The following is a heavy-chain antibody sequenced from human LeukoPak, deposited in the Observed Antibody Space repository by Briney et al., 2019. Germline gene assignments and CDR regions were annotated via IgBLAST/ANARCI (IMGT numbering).Heavy chain of an antibody. Sequence: PSQTLSLTCTVSGGSISSGDYYWSWIRQPPGKGLEWIGYIYYSGSTYYNPSLKSRVTISVDTSKNQFSLKLSSVTAADTAVYYCARDDMTTDAFDIWGQGTMVTVSS. CDR3: ARDDMTTDAFDI. D-gene: IGHD4-11*01. J-gene: IGHJ3*02. V-gene: IGHV4-30-4*01. CDR1: GGSISSGDYY. CDR2: IYYSGST.